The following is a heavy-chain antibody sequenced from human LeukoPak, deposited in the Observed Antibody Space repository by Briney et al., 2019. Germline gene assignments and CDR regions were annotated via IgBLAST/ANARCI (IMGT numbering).Heavy chain of an antibody. CDR3: AKDIGWLRVFSAFDI. V-gene: IGHV3-9*01. CDR1: GFTFDDYA. J-gene: IGHJ3*02. CDR2: ISWNSGSI. Sequence: GGSLRLSCAASGFTFDDYAMHWVRQAPGQVVGWVSGISWNSGSIGYADSVKGRFTISRDNAKNSLYLQMNSLRAEDTALYYCAKDIGWLRVFSAFDIWGQGTMVTVSS. D-gene: IGHD5-12*01.